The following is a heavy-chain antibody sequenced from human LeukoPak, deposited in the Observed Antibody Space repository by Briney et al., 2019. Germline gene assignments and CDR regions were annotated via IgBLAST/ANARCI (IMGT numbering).Heavy chain of an antibody. Sequence: GGPLRLSCSASGFSFSTYEMNWARQAPGKGLEWVSYISSSGGTIHYSDSVKGRFTISRGNSKNTLYLQMNSLRAEDTAVYYCAKIPSDPSEPLPPHAFDIWGQGTMVTVSS. CDR2: ISSSGGTI. D-gene: IGHD1-14*01. CDR1: GFSFSTYE. J-gene: IGHJ3*02. V-gene: IGHV3-48*03. CDR3: AKIPSDPSEPLPPHAFDI.